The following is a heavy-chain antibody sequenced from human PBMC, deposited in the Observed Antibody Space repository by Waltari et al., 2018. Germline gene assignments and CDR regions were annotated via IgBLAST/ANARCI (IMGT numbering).Heavy chain of an antibody. D-gene: IGHD5-12*01. CDR2: IYYSGST. CDR3: ARGRVDSALNAFDI. V-gene: IGHV4-31*01. CDR1: GGSISSGGYY. J-gene: IGHJ3*02. Sequence: QVQLQESGPGLVKPSQTLSLTCTVSGGSISSGGYYWSWIRQHPGKGLEWIGYIYYSGSTYYNPSLKSLVTISVDTSKNQFSLKLSSVTAADTAVYYCARGRVDSALNAFDIWGQGTMVTVSS.